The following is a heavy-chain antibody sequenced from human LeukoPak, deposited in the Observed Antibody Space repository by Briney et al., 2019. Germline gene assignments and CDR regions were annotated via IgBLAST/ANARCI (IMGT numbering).Heavy chain of an antibody. CDR1: GGSISSYY. CDR2: IYTSGST. CDR3: ARLREMAYWDYYFDY. Sequence: ASETLSLTCTVSGGSISSYYWSWMRQPPGKGLEGIGYIYTSGSTNYNPSLKSRVTISVDTSKNQFSLKLSSVTAADTAVYYCARLREMAYWDYYFDYWGQGTLVTVSS. V-gene: IGHV4-4*09. J-gene: IGHJ4*02. D-gene: IGHD5-24*01.